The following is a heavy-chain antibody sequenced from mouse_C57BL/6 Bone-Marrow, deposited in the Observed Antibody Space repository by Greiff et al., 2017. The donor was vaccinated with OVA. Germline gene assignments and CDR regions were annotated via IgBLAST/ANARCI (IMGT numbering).Heavy chain of an antibody. CDR2: INPNNGGT. CDR3: ASSTERRAMDY. CDR1: GYTFTDYY. Sequence: EVQLQQSGPELVKPGASVKISCKASGYTFTDYYMNWVKQTHGKSLEWIGDINPNNGGTSYNQKFKGKATLTVDKSSSTAYMELSSLTSEDSAFNSCASSTERRAMDYWGQGTSVTGSS. V-gene: IGHV1-26*01. D-gene: IGHD1-1*01. J-gene: IGHJ4*01.